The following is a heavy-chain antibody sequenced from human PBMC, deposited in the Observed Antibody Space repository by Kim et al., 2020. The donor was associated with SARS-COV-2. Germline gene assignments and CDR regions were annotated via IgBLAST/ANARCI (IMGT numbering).Heavy chain of an antibody. CDR3: AKAYYDSSGFGAFDI. J-gene: IGHJ3*02. Sequence: VKGRCTISRDNSRSTLYLQMNSLRAEDTAVYYCAKAYYDSSGFGAFDIWGQGTMVTVSS. V-gene: IGHV3-33*06. D-gene: IGHD3-22*01.